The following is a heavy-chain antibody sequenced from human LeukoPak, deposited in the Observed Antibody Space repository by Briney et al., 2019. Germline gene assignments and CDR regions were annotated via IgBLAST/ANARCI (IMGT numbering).Heavy chain of an antibody. J-gene: IGHJ4*02. CDR1: GFTVSSNY. Sequence: IQPGGSLRLSCAASGFTVSSNYMSWVRQAPGKGLEWVSVIYSGGKTFYADSVKGRFTISRDNSKNTLYHQMNSLRAEDTAVYYCARSDPGAYWGQGTLVTVSS. V-gene: IGHV3-53*01. CDR2: IYSGGKT. D-gene: IGHD2-21*02. CDR3: ARSDPGAY.